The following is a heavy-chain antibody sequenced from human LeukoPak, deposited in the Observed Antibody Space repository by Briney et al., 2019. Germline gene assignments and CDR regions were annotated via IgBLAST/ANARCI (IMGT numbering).Heavy chain of an antibody. CDR2: IWYDGSNK. V-gene: IGHV3-33*01. CDR1: GFTFSSYG. D-gene: IGHD6-19*01. J-gene: IGHJ6*02. CDR3: AREADLAFYYGMDV. Sequence: GGSLRLSCAASGFTFSSYGMHWVRQAPSKGLEWVAVIWYDGSNKYYADSVKGRFTISRDNSKNTLYLQMNSLRAEDTAVYYCAREADLAFYYGMDVWGQGTTVTVSS.